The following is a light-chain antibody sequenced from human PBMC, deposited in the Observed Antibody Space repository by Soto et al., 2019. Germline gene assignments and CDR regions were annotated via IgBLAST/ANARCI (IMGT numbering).Light chain of an antibody. CDR2: AAS. V-gene: IGKV1-39*01. Sequence: DIQMTQSPSSLSASVGDRVTITCRASQSISKYLNWYQQKPGKAPKFLIYAASSLQSGVPSRFSGSGSGTYFTLTISSLHPEDFATYYCQQTYNPPPFTFGPGTKVDV. CDR1: QSISKY. CDR3: QQTYNPPPFT. J-gene: IGKJ3*01.